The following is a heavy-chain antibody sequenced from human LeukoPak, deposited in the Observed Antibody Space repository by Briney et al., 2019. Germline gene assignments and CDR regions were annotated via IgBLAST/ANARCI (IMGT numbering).Heavy chain of an antibody. Sequence: GGSLRLSCVVSGFSLSAFWMSWVRQAPGKGLECVATMKYDGSEKYYVDSVKGRFTISRDNTKNSLFLQMNSLRAEDTATYYCARTNLFDYWGQGTLVTVSS. V-gene: IGHV3-7*03. CDR2: MKYDGSEK. CDR3: ARTNLFDY. J-gene: IGHJ4*02. CDR1: GFSLSAFW.